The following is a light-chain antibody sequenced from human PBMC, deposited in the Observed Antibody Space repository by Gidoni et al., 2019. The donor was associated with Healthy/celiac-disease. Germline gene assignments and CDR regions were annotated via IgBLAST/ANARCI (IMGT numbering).Light chain of an antibody. CDR3: NSRDSSGNHVV. J-gene: IGLJ2*01. CDR1: SLRSYY. V-gene: IGLV3-19*01. CDR2: GKN. Sequence: VPSVLALGQTVRITCQGDSLRSYYASWYQQKPGQAPVLVIYGKNNRPSGIPDRFSGSSSGNTASLTITGAQAEDEADYYCNSRDSSGNHVVFGGGTKLTVL.